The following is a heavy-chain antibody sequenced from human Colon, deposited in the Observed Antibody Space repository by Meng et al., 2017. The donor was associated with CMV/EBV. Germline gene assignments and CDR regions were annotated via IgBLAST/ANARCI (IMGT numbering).Heavy chain of an antibody. J-gene: IGHJ4*02. D-gene: IGHD6-19*01. CDR2: IRSDGSAT. V-gene: IGHV1-2*02. CDR3: VRSSGWSLFDY. CDR1: GYTFSDYY. Sequence: VQLSPAGAGVKEPGASVKVSCKTSGYTFSDYYMDWVRQAPGQGLEWMGWIRSDGSATNYAQKFRGRVTMTRDASVSTAYMELSGLTSDDTAVYFCVRSSGWSLFDYWGPGALVTVSS.